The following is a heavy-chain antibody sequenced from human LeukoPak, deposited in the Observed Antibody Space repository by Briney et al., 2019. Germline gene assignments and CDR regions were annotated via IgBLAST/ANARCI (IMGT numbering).Heavy chain of an antibody. V-gene: IGHV3-49*04. J-gene: IGHJ6*03. CDR3: TLYYDFAWHYYYMDV. D-gene: IGHD3-3*01. CDR1: GFTFGDYA. Sequence: GGSLRLSCTASGFTFGDYAMSWVRQAPGKGLEWVGFIRSKAYGGTTEYAASVKGRFTISRDDSKSIAYLQMNSLKTEDTAVYYCTLYYDFAWHYYYMDVWGKGTTVTVSS. CDR2: IRSKAYGGTT.